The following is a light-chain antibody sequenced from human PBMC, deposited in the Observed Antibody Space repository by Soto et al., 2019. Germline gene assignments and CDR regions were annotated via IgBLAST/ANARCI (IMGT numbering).Light chain of an antibody. CDR2: EVS. CDR1: SSDVGGYNF. J-gene: IGLJ1*01. Sequence: QSALTQPPSASGSPGQSVTISCTGTSSDVGGYNFVSWYQQHPGKAPKLMIYEVSKRPSGVPDRFSGSKSGNTASLTVSGLQAEDEDDYYCSSYTVSNIYVFGTGTKLTVL. CDR3: SSYTVSNIYV. V-gene: IGLV2-8*01.